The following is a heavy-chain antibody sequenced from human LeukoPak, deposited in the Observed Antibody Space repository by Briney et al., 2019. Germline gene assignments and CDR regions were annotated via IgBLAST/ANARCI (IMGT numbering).Heavy chain of an antibody. Sequence: KVXXXAXGGTFSSYAISWVRQAPGQGLEWMGGIIPIFGTANYAQKFQGRVTITADKSTSTAYMELSSLRSEDTAVYYCARXSXXCXGGXCYXFDYWGQGXLVTVSS. J-gene: IGHJ4*02. D-gene: IGHD2-15*01. V-gene: IGHV1-69*06. CDR3: ARXSXXCXGGXCYXFDY. CDR2: IIPIFGTA. CDR1: GGTFSSYA.